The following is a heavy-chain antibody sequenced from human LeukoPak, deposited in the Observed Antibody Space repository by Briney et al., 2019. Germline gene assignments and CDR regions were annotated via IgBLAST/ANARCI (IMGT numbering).Heavy chain of an antibody. CDR1: GFTFSDYY. CDR3: ARDRGSGSYYFDY. D-gene: IGHD1-26*01. J-gene: IGHJ4*02. Sequence: GGSLRLSCAASGFTFSDYYMSWIRQAPGKGLEWVSYISSSSSYTNYADSVKGRFTISRDNAKNSLYLQMNSLRAGDTAVYYCARDRGSGSYYFDYWGQGTLVTVSS. CDR2: ISSSSSYT. V-gene: IGHV3-11*06.